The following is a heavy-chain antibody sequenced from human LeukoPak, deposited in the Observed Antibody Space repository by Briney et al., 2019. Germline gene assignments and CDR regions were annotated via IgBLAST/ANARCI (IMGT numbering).Heavy chain of an antibody. Sequence: ASVKVSCKASGYTFTSYGISWVRQAPGQGREWRGWISAYNGNTNYAQKIQGRVTINTDTPKTTAYMELRSLRSDDTAVYYCARGGRYYYDSSGWHSAFDIWGQGTMVTVSS. J-gene: IGHJ3*02. V-gene: IGHV1-18*01. CDR2: ISAYNGNT. CDR3: ARGGRYYYDSSGWHSAFDI. D-gene: IGHD3-22*01. CDR1: GYTFTSYG.